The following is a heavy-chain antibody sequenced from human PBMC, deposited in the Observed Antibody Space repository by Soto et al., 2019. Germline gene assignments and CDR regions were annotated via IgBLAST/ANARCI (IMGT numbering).Heavy chain of an antibody. CDR1: GFTFSTYA. CDR3: AGRYCTNGGCYTIYYDDIDV. V-gene: IGHV3-23*01. D-gene: IGHD2-8*01. Sequence: EVQLLESGGGLVQPGGSLRLSCAASGFTFSTYAMSWVRQAPGKGLEWVSTITTSGGNTYYADSVQGRFTISRDNSKNTLYLQMNSLRAEDTAVYYCAGRYCTNGGCYTIYYDDIDVWGKGTTVTVSS. J-gene: IGHJ6*03. CDR2: ITTSGGNT.